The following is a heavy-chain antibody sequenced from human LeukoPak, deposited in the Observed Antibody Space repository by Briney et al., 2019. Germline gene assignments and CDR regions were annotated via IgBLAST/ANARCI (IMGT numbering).Heavy chain of an antibody. CDR3: ARAVSIAMAGPYFDY. CDR2: INPNSGGT. V-gene: IGHV1-2*02. Sequence: GASVKVSCKASGYTFTGYYMHWVRQAPGQGLEWMGWINPNSGGTNYAQKFQGRVTMTRDTSISTAYMELSRLRSDDTAVYYCARAVSIAMAGPYFDYWGQGTLVTVSS. D-gene: IGHD6-19*01. J-gene: IGHJ4*02. CDR1: GYTFTGYY.